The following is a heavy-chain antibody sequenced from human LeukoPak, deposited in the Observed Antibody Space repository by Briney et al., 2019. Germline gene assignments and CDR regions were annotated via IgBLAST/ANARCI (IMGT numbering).Heavy chain of an antibody. CDR2: IYYSGST. D-gene: IGHD4-11*01. CDR1: GGXISSYY. Sequence: SETLSLTCTVSGGXISSYYWSWIRQPPGKGLEWIGYIYYSGSTNYNPSLKSRVTISVDTSKNQFSLKLSSVTAADTAVYYCARQPYSNYPHYYGMDVWGQGTTVTVSS. J-gene: IGHJ6*02. V-gene: IGHV4-59*08. CDR3: ARQPYSNYPHYYGMDV.